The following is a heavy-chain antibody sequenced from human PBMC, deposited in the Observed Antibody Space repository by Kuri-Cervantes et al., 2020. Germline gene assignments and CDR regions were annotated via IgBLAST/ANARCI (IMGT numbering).Heavy chain of an antibody. Sequence: SETLSLTCTVSGGSISSSSYYWGWIRQPPGKGLEWIGNIYYSGSTNYNPSLKSRVTISVDTSKNQFSLKLSSVTAADTAVYYCARAPVVDIYRFDYWGQGTLVTVSS. D-gene: IGHD2-15*01. CDR3: ARAPVVDIYRFDY. V-gene: IGHV4-39*07. J-gene: IGHJ4*02. CDR2: IYYSGST. CDR1: GGSISSSSYY.